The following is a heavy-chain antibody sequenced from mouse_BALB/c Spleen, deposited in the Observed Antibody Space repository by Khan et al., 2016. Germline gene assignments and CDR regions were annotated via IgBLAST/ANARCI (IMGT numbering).Heavy chain of an antibody. CDR3: SGGGNYRGSAMDY. V-gene: IGHV1-4*02. D-gene: IGHD2-1*01. J-gene: IGHJ4*01. Sequence: QVQLQQSEAELARPGASVKMSCKASGYTFISYRIHWVNQRPGQGLEWIGNINPRGEHTGYSENLTDKTTLTVDKPSSTAYMQVNSLTSEDSAVFYCSGGGNYRGSAMDYWGQGTSVTVSS. CDR1: GYTFISYR. CDR2: INPRGEHT.